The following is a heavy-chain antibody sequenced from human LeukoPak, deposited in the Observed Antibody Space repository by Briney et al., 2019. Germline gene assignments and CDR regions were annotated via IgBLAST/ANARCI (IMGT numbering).Heavy chain of an antibody. CDR2: IYHSGST. CDR3: TRDTYGGDY. V-gene: IGHV4-59*01. D-gene: IGHD4-23*01. CDR1: GGSFSGYY. Sequence: SETLSLTCAVYGGSFSGYYWSWIRQPPGKGLEWIGYIYHSGSTNYNPSLKSRVTISVDTSKNQISLKLSSVTAADTAVYYCTRDTYGGDYWGQGTLVTVSS. J-gene: IGHJ4*02.